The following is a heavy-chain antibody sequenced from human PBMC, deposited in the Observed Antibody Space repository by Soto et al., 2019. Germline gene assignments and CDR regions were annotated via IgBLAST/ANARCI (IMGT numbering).Heavy chain of an antibody. J-gene: IGHJ6*02. CDR1: GGTFSSYA. Sequence: QVQLVQSGAEVKKPGSSVKVSCKASGGTFSSYAISWVRQAPGQGLEWMGGIIPIFATAKYAQMFQGRVTISAEESTSTAYMELSSLRSEDTAVYYCARGGRAMVKYYYNYGMDVWGQGTTVTVSS. CDR3: ARGGRAMVKYYYNYGMDV. D-gene: IGHD5-18*01. CDR2: IIPIFATA. V-gene: IGHV1-69*12.